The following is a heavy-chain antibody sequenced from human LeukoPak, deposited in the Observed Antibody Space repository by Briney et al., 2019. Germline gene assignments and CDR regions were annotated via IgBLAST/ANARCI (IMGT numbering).Heavy chain of an antibody. V-gene: IGHV1-18*01. D-gene: IGHD2-15*01. Sequence: ASVKVSCKASGYTFNNFGINWVRQAPGQGLEWMGWISAFNGHTNYAHNLQGRVTMTTDTSTSTAYMELRSLRSDDTAVYYCAKGSGIVVVVAATDYWGQGTLVTVSS. CDR1: GYTFNNFG. CDR2: ISAFNGHT. CDR3: AKGSGIVVVVAATDY. J-gene: IGHJ4*02.